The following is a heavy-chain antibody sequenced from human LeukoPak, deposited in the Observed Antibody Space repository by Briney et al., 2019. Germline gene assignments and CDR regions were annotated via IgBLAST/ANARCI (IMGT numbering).Heavy chain of an antibody. V-gene: IGHV3-30*04. D-gene: IGHD4-11*01. J-gene: IGHJ6*03. CDR1: GFTFSSYA. CDR2: ISYDGSNK. Sequence: GGSLRLSCAASGFTFSSYAMHWVRQAPGKGLEWVAVISYDGSNKYYADSVKGRFTISRDNSKNTLYLQMNSLRAEDTAVYYCAREGLTTVTYFFGYYMDVWGKGTTVIISS. CDR3: AREGLTTVTYFFGYYMDV.